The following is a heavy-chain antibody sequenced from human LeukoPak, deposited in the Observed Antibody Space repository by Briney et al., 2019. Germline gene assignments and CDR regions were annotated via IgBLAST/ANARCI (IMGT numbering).Heavy chain of an antibody. J-gene: IGHJ4*02. D-gene: IGHD3-9*01. CDR2: FDPEDGET. Sequence: ASVKVSCKVSGYTLIELSMHWVRQAPGKGLEWMGGFDPEDGETIYAQKFQGRVTMTEDTATDTAYMELSSLRSEDTAVYYCATAVDYDILTYDYWGQGTLVTVSS. CDR1: GYTLIELS. CDR3: ATAVDYDILTYDY. V-gene: IGHV1-24*01.